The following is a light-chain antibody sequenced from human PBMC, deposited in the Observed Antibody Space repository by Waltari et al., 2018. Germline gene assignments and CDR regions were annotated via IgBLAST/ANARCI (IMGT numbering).Light chain of an antibody. V-gene: IGKV1-5*01. Sequence: IQMTQSPSALSASVGDRVPITCRASQRINTWMAWYQQSPGKAPKVLIYDVSTLESGVPSRFSGRGSGTEFTLAINNLQPEDFATYYCQQYYRYYTFGQGTKLEIK. CDR3: QQYYRYYT. CDR1: QRINTW. J-gene: IGKJ2*01. CDR2: DVS.